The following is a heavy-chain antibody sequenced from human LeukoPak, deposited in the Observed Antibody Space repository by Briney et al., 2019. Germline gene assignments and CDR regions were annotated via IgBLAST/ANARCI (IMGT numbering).Heavy chain of an antibody. V-gene: IGHV3-7*02. J-gene: IGHJ4*02. CDR3: ASAPVDTAMVARVYYFDY. CDR1: GFTFSACW. CDR2: IKQDGSEK. Sequence: GGSLRLSCEASGFTFSACWMTWVRQAPRKGLEWVANIKQDGSEKYYVDSVKGRFTISRDNDKNSLYLQMNSLRAEDTAVYYCASAPVDTAMVARVYYFDYWGQGTLVTVSS. D-gene: IGHD5-18*01.